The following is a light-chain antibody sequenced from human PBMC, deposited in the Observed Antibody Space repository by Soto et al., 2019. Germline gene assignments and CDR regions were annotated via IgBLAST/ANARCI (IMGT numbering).Light chain of an antibody. CDR2: DAS. J-gene: IGKJ1*01. Sequence: ILMTQSPATLSVSPGERATLSCRASQSVSNNLAWYQQKPGQAPRLLIYDASTRATGIPARFSGSGSGTECTLTITGLQSEDFAVYYCQQYNNWPPWTFGQWTKVEIK. CDR1: QSVSNN. CDR3: QQYNNWPPWT. V-gene: IGKV3-15*01.